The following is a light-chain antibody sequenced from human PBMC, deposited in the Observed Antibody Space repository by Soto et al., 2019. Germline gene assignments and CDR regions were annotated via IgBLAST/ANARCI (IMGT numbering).Light chain of an antibody. J-gene: IGLJ2*01. V-gene: IGLV1-44*01. CDR2: RDN. CDR1: SSDIGSNP. Sequence: QSVLTQPPSASGTPGQRVAISCSGGSSDIGSNPVNWYLHLPGAAPKLLIFRDNQRPSGVPARFSGSTSCTSASLTISGLQSEDEADYYCSAWDDNIYGPVFGGGTKLTVL. CDR3: SAWDDNIYGPV.